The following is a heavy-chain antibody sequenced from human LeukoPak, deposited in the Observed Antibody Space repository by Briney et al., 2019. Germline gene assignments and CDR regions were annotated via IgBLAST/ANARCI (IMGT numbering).Heavy chain of an antibody. V-gene: IGHV1-46*01. CDR1: GYTFTSYY. CDR3: ASPRRDGYNYLDY. CDR2: INPRGGST. D-gene: IGHD5-24*01. Sequence: ASVKVSCKASGYTFTSYYMYWVRQTPRQGLEWMGIINPRGGSTSYAQKFQGRVTMTTDTSTSTVYMDLSSLRSEDMSVYYCASPRRDGYNYLDYWGQGTLVTVSS. J-gene: IGHJ4*02.